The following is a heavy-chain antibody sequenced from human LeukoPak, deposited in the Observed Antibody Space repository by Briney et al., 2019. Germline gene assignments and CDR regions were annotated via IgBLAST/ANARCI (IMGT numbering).Heavy chain of an antibody. D-gene: IGHD2-15*01. CDR1: GYTFTSYG. V-gene: IGHV1-18*01. Sequence: ASVKVSCKASGYTFTSYGISWVRRAPGQGLEWMGWISAYNGNTNYAQKLQGRVTMTTDTSTSTAYMELRSLRSDDTAVYYCARDPTLVVVAATHFYFDYWGQGTLVTVSS. CDR3: ARDPTLVVVAATHFYFDY. J-gene: IGHJ4*02. CDR2: ISAYNGNT.